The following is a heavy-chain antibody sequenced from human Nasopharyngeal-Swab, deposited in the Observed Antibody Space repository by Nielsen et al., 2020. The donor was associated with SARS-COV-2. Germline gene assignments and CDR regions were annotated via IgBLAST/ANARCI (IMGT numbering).Heavy chain of an antibody. CDR2: VSEDGSST. V-gene: IGHV3-30-3*01. J-gene: IGHJ6*03. CDR3: ARAGTPIVGYYYYMDV. CDR1: GFTFSNDA. Sequence: GESLKISCAAFGFTFSNDAMHWVRQAPGKGLEWVGIVSEDGSSTSSADSVKGRFTISRDNTKNTLFLQMSSVRVEDTAVYYWARAGTPIVGYYYYMDVWGIGATVIVSS. D-gene: IGHD2-21*01.